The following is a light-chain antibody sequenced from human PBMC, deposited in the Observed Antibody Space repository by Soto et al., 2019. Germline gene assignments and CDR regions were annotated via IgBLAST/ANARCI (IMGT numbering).Light chain of an antibody. CDR3: CSYAGSSTSHYV. V-gene: IGLV2-23*02. Sequence: QSALTQPASVSGSPGQSITISCTGTSSDVGSYNLVSWYQQHPGKAPKLMIYEVSKRPSGFSNRFSGSKSGNTASLTISGLQAEDEADYYCCSYAGSSTSHYVFGPGTKFTVL. J-gene: IGLJ1*01. CDR1: SSDVGSYNL. CDR2: EVS.